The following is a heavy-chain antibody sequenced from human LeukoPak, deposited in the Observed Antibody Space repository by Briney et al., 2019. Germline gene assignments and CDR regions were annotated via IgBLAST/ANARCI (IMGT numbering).Heavy chain of an antibody. J-gene: IGHJ4*02. CDR2: INPNSGDT. CDR1: GYTFIAFY. CDR3: ARGRSGSSGWYGVDF. V-gene: IGHV1-2*04. D-gene: IGHD6-19*01. Sequence: ASVKVSCKTSGYTFIAFYIHWVRRAPGQGLEWMGWINPNSGDTEYSLKFRGSVTMTRDTSINTVYMDLNRLNSGDTAIYYCARGRSGSSGWYGVDFWGQGTLVTVSS.